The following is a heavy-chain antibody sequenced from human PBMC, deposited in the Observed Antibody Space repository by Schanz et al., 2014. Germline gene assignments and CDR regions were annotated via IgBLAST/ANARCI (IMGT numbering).Heavy chain of an antibody. Sequence: QVQLVQSGAEVKKPGASVKVSCKVSGYSLNELSMHWVRQAPGQGLEWMGRIIPILDKTNYAQKFQGRVTMTADKSTSTVYMEVSGLRSEDTAVYFCARGPSTGAFDIWGQGTMVTVSS. V-gene: IGHV1-69*04. J-gene: IGHJ3*02. CDR2: IIPILDKT. CDR3: ARGPSTGAFDI. CDR1: GYSLNELS.